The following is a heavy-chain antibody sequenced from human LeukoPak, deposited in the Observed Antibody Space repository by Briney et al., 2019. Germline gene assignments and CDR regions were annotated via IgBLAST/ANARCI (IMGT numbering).Heavy chain of an antibody. CDR1: GFTFSSYA. CDR2: IGSSISYI. V-gene: IGHV3-21*01. CDR3: AREGYYSGMDV. Sequence: GGSLRLSCAASGFTFSSYAMSWVRQAPGKGLEWVSFIGSSISYISYADSVKGRFTISRDNAKNSLYLQMNSLRAEDTAVYYCAREGYYSGMDVWGQGTTVTVSS. J-gene: IGHJ6*02.